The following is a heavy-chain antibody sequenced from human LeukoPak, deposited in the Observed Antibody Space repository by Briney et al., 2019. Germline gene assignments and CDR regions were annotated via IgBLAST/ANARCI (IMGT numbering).Heavy chain of an antibody. D-gene: IGHD3-22*01. J-gene: IGHJ4*02. V-gene: IGHV3-21*01. CDR1: GFTFSSYS. CDR2: ISSSSSYI. CDR3: ARDQGSYYYDSSGYFVGDY. Sequence: PGGSLRLSCAASGFTFSSYSMNWVRQAPGKGLEWVSSISSSSSYIHYADSVKGRFTISRDNAKNSLYLQMNSLRAEDTAVYYCARDQGSYYYDSSGYFVGDYWGQGTLVTVSS.